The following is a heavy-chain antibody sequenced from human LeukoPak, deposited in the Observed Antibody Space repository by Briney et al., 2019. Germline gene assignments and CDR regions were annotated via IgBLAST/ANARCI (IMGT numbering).Heavy chain of an antibody. Sequence: GGSLRLSCAVSGFTFSNYAMSWVRQAPGKGLEWVSTISYTGESTYYADSVKGQFTISRDNSKNTLYLQMNSLRAEDTAVYYCAKDREGFLEWLFDYWGQGTLVTVSS. V-gene: IGHV3-23*01. CDR1: GFTFSNYA. J-gene: IGHJ4*02. D-gene: IGHD3-3*01. CDR2: ISYTGEST. CDR3: AKDREGFLEWLFDY.